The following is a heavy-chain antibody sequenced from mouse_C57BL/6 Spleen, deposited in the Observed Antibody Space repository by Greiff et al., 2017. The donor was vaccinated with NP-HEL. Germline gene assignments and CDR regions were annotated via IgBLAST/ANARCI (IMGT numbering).Heavy chain of an antibody. J-gene: IGHJ2*01. CDR1: GFTFSDYY. Sequence: EVQRVESEGGLVQPGSSMKLSCTASGFTFSDYYMAWVRQVPEKGLEWVANINYDGSSTYYLDSLKSRFIISRDNAKNILYLQMSSLKSEDTATYYCAREGALGPFDYWGQGTTLTVAS. V-gene: IGHV5-16*01. CDR2: INYDGSST. D-gene: IGHD4-1*01. CDR3: AREGALGPFDY.